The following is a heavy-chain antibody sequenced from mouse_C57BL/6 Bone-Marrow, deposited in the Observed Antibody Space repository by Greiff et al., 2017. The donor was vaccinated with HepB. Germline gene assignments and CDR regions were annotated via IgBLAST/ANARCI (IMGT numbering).Heavy chain of an antibody. CDR2: INPGSGGT. V-gene: IGHV1-54*01. CDR3: AREGPYYYGSSYWFDY. Sequence: QVQLQQSGAELVRPGTSVKVSCKASGYAFTNYLIEWVKQRPGQGLEWIGVINPGSGGTNYNEKFKGKATLTADKSSSTASMQLSSLTSEDSAFYFCAREGPYYYGSSYWFDYWGQGTTLTVSS. J-gene: IGHJ2*01. D-gene: IGHD1-1*01. CDR1: GYAFTNYL.